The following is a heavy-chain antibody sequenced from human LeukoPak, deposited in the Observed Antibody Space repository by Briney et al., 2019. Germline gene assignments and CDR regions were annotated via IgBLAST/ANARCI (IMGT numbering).Heavy chain of an antibody. CDR2: INPNSGGT. D-gene: IGHD3-16*01. CDR3: ARPITRAKSYDYAPDAFDI. Sequence: WASVKVSCKASGYTFTGYYMHWVRQAPGQGLEWMGWINPNSGGTNYAQKFQGRVTMTRDTSISTAYMELSRLRSDDTAVYYCARPITRAKSYDYAPDAFDIWGQGTMVTVSS. V-gene: IGHV1-2*02. J-gene: IGHJ3*02. CDR1: GYTFTGYY.